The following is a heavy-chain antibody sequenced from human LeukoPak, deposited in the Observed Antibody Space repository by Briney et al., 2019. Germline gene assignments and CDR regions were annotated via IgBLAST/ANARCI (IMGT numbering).Heavy chain of an antibody. CDR1: GGSISTGAFS. Sequence: NPSQTLSLTCVVSGGSISTGAFSWYWLRQPPGQGPEWIGYIYSSGSSYYNPSLQSRFIISVDTSKNQLSLRVTSVAAADTALYHCARVHHYDASDYSTSNWFDPWGQGTLVTVSS. CDR3: ARVHHYDASDYSTSNWFDP. D-gene: IGHD3-22*01. J-gene: IGHJ5*02. V-gene: IGHV4-30-4*07. CDR2: IYSSGSS.